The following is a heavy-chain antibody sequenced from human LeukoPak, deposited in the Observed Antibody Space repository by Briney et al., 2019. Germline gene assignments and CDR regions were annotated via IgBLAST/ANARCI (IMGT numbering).Heavy chain of an antibody. J-gene: IGHJ4*02. CDR3: AKSMVRGVICFDY. D-gene: IGHD3-10*01. V-gene: IGHV4-31*03. CDR1: GGSISSGGYY. Sequence: SQTLSLTCTVSGGSISSGGYYWSWIRQHPGKGLEWIGYIHSGGITYYNPSLKSRVSISRDTSKNQFSLKLSSVTAADTAVYYCAKSMVRGVICFDYWGQGTLVPVSS. CDR2: IHSGGIT.